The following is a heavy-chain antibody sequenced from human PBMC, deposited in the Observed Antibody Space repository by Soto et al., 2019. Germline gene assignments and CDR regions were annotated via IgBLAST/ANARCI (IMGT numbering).Heavy chain of an antibody. CDR2: INPSGGST. J-gene: IGHJ4*02. CDR3: ARGLAAGDY. D-gene: IGHD6-19*01. Sequence: QVQLVQSGAEVKKPGASVKVSCKASGYTFTSYYIHWVRQAPGQGLEWMAIINPSGGSTNYAQKFQGRVTVTRDTSTNTVNMEPSSLRSEDTAVYYCARGLAAGDYWGQGTLVTVSS. CDR1: GYTFTSYY. V-gene: IGHV1-46*01.